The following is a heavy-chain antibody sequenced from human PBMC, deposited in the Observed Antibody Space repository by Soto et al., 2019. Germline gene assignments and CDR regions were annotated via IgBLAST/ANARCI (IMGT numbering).Heavy chain of an antibody. CDR1: GFTFSHYA. CDR2: ISGSGGTS. D-gene: IGHD2-21*01. J-gene: IGHJ5*02. Sequence: GGSLRLSCAASGFTFSHYAMPWVRQGPGKGLEWVSVISGSGGTSYYADSLKGRFTISRDNPKTTLYLHMISLSGADTAIDYFAKDSDIVEISTAIGQQLDTWGQGTRVTVSS. V-gene: IGHV3-23*01. CDR3: AKDSDIVEISTAIGQQLDT.